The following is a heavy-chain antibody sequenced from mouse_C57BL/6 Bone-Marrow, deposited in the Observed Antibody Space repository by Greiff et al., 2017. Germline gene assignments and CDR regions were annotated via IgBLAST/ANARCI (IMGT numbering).Heavy chain of an antibody. V-gene: IGHV3-6*01. CDR3: AREGETVGMDY. CDR1: GYSITSGYY. J-gene: IGHJ4*01. CDR2: ISYDGSN. Sequence: EVKLVESGPGLVKPSQSLSLTCSVTGYSITSGYYWNWIRQFPGNKLEWMGYISYDGSNNYNPSLKNRISITRDTSKNQFFLKLNSVTTEDTATYYCAREGETVGMDYWGQGTSVTVSS.